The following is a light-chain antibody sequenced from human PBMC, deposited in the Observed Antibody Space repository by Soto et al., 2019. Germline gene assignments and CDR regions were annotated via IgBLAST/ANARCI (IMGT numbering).Light chain of an antibody. J-gene: IGKJ5*01. CDR1: QSISRS. V-gene: IGKV3-15*01. CDR2: DAS. CDR3: QQYGSSSIT. Sequence: EIVLTQSPAILSVSPGERATLSCRASQSISRSLAWYQQKPGQAPRLLISDASTRATGIPARFSGSGSGTEFTLTISSLQSEDFAVYYCQQYGSSSITFGQGTRLEIK.